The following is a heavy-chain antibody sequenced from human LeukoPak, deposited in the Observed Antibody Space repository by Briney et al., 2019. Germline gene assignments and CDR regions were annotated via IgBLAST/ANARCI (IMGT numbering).Heavy chain of an antibody. CDR2: ISSSSTYI. Sequence: GGSLSLSCVASGFRLRRFSMNCVRQAPGEGVEWVSSISSSSTYIYYADSVKGRFTISRDNAKNSLYLQMNTLRVEDTAVYYCARAEGSGSSFDYWGPGTLVTVSP. CDR3: ARAEGSGSSFDY. CDR1: GFRLRRFS. V-gene: IGHV3-21*01. J-gene: IGHJ4*02. D-gene: IGHD3-10*01.